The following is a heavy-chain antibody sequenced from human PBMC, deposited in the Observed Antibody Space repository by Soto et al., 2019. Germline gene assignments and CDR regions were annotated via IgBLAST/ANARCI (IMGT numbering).Heavy chain of an antibody. D-gene: IGHD4-17*01. J-gene: IGHJ4*02. CDR1: GGSISSSSYC. CDR2: IYYSGST. V-gene: IGHV4-39*01. Sequence: PSETLSLTCTVSGGSISSSSYCWSWNRQPPGKGLEWIGYIYYSGSTNYNPSLKSRVTISVDTSKNQFSLKLSSVTAADTAVYYCARHRLDYGDSYYFDYWGQGTLVTVSS. CDR3: ARHRLDYGDSYYFDY.